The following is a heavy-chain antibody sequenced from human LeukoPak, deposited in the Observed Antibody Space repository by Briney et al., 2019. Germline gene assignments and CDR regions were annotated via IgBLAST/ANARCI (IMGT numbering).Heavy chain of an antibody. CDR3: AGGMDLAEGLVDY. CDR1: GFTFSSYS. D-gene: IGHD3-16*01. CDR2: ISSSSSYI. V-gene: IGHV3-21*01. Sequence: GGSLRLSCAASGFTFSSYSMNWVRQAPGKGLEWASSISSSSSYIYYADSVKGRFTISRDNAKNSLYLQMNSLRAEDTAVYYCAGGMDLAEGLVDYWGQGTLVTVSS. J-gene: IGHJ4*02.